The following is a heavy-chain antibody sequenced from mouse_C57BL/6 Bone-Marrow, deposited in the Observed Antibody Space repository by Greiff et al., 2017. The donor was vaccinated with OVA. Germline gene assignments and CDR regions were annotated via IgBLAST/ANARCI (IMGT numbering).Heavy chain of an antibody. CDR1: GFTFSDYY. CDR3: ARLRGFTTVVATDAMDY. J-gene: IGHJ4*01. Sequence: EVKLEESEGGLVQPGSSMKLSCTASGFTFSDYYMAWVRQVPEKGLEWVANINYDGSSTYYLDSLKSRFIISRDNAKNILYLQMSSLKSEDTATYYCARLRGFTTVVATDAMDYWGQGTSVTVSS. V-gene: IGHV5-16*01. CDR2: INYDGSST. D-gene: IGHD1-1*01.